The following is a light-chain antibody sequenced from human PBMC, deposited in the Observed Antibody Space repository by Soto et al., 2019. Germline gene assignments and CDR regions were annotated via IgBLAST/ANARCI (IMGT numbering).Light chain of an antibody. CDR2: AAS. J-gene: IGKJ4*01. CDR1: QGISSW. Sequence: ASVGDRVTITCRASQGISSWLAWYQQKPGPAPNLLISAASSLKSGVPSRFSGSGSGTDFTLIISNLQPEEFATYYGQQAHSFPLTFGGGTKVEI. CDR3: QQAHSFPLT. V-gene: IGKV1-12*01.